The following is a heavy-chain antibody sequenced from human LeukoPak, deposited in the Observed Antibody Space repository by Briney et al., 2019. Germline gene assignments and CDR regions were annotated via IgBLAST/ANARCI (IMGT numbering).Heavy chain of an antibody. Sequence: PGGPLRLSCAASGFSFDDYAMHWVRQAPGKGLEWVSGISWNSGSIDYADSVKGRFTISRDNSKNTLYLQMNSLRAEDTAVYYCAKIGYGGLDYWGQGTLVTVSS. CDR2: ISWNSGSI. J-gene: IGHJ4*02. CDR1: GFSFDDYA. CDR3: AKIGYGGLDY. D-gene: IGHD4-23*01. V-gene: IGHV3-9*01.